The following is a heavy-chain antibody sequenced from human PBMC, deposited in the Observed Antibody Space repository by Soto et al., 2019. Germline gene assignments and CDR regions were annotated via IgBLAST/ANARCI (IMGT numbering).Heavy chain of an antibody. CDR1: GFSFSNYA. Sequence: PGGSLRLSCAASGFSFSNYAMSWVRQAPGKGREWVSAISGSGGSTYYADSVKGRFTISRDNSKKTLNLQMNSLRAEDTAVYYCAKGPSSGWAYYHYGMDVWGQGT. CDR2: ISGSGGST. D-gene: IGHD6-19*01. V-gene: IGHV3-23*01. J-gene: IGHJ6*02. CDR3: AKGPSSGWAYYHYGMDV.